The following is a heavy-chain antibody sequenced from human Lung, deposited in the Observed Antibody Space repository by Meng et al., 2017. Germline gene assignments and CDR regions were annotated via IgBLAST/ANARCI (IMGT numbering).Heavy chain of an antibody. J-gene: IGHJ4*02. CDR2: ISSSGSTI. V-gene: IGHV3-48*03. CDR3: ARVPEPYSSGWYTY. Sequence: GESLKISCAASGFTFSSYEMNWVRQAPGKGLEGVSYISSSGSTIYYADSVKGRFTISRDNAKNSLYLQMNSLRAEDTAVYYCARVPEPYSSGWYTYWGQGTLVTVSS. D-gene: IGHD6-19*01. CDR1: GFTFSSYE.